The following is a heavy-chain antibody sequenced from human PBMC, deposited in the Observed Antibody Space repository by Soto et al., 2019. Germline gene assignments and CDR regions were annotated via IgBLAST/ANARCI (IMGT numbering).Heavy chain of an antibody. Sequence: PGGSLGLSCTASGFTFSSYSMNWVRQAPGKGLEWVSSISSSSSYIYYADSVKGRFTISRDNAKNSLYLQMNSLRAEDTAVYYGASDSLKWPSDGRDDWCQGSLVTVSS. CDR1: GFTFSSYS. D-gene: IGHD2-8*01. CDR2: ISSSSSYI. J-gene: IGHJ4*01. CDR3: ASDSLKWPSDGRDD. V-gene: IGHV3-21*01.